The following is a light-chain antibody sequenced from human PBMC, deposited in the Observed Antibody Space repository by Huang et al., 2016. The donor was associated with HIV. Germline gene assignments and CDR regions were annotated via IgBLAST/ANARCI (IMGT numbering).Light chain of an antibody. Sequence: EIVLTQSPATLSLSPGERATLSCRASQGLANYLAWYQQKPGQAPRLLIYDASNRATGIPARFSGSGSGTDFTLTISSLEPEDFVVYYCQQRGNWQLTFGGGTKVEI. CDR2: DAS. V-gene: IGKV3-11*01. CDR1: QGLANY. CDR3: QQRGNWQLT. J-gene: IGKJ4*01.